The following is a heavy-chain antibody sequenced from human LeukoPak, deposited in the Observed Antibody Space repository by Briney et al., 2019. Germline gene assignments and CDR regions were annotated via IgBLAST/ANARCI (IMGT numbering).Heavy chain of an antibody. J-gene: IGHJ4*02. Sequence: GGSLRLTCAASGFTFTSAWMTWVRQAPGKGLEWVANIKQDGSKKSYVDSVKGRFTISRDNAKNSLYLQMNSLRAEDTAIYYCTRVGYIDEGIDYWGQGTLVTVSS. CDR3: TRVGYIDEGIDY. D-gene: IGHD5-24*01. CDR2: IKQDGSKK. CDR1: GFTFTSAW. V-gene: IGHV3-7*04.